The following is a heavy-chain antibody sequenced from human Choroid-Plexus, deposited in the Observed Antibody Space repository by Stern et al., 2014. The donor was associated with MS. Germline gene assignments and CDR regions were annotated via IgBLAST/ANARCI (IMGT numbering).Heavy chain of an antibody. D-gene: IGHD2/OR15-2a*01. J-gene: IGHJ5*02. CDR2: GSYDGSNK. CDR3: AKDRQYLTYFFDH. Sequence: VQPVESGGGVVQPGRPLRLSCVASGFTFGSCAMHWVRQAQGKGLEWVAGGSYDGSNKYYADSVKGRFTISRYNSQNTLYMQMSSLRPEDTAVYYCAKDRQYLTYFFDHWGQGSLVTVSS. V-gene: IGHV3-30*18. CDR1: GFTFGSCA.